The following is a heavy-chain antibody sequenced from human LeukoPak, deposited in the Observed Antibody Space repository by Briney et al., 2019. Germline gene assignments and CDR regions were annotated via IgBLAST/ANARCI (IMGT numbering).Heavy chain of an antibody. J-gene: IGHJ6*03. CDR2: IIPILGIA. CDR3: ARTVGSGIYYYYYMDV. Sequence: SVRVSCKASGYTFTSYGISWVRQAPGQGLEWMGRIIPILGIANYAQKFQGRVTITADKSTSTAYMELSSLRSEDTAVYYCARTVGSGIYYYYYMDVWGKGTTVTVSS. CDR1: GYTFTSYG. D-gene: IGHD3-10*01. V-gene: IGHV1-69*04.